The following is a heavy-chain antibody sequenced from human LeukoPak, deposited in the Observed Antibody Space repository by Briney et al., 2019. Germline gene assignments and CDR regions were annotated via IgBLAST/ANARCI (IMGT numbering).Heavy chain of an antibody. J-gene: IGHJ5*02. CDR1: GGSISSSSYY. D-gene: IGHD2-2*01. CDR2: IYYSGST. CDR3: ATNPGGYCSSTSCYGEAP. Sequence: SETLSLTCTVSGGSISSSSYYWGWIRQPPGKGLEWIGSIYYSGSTYYNPSLKSRVTISIDTSKNQFSLKLSSVTAADTAVYYCATNPGGYCSSTSCYGEAPWGQETLVTVSS. V-gene: IGHV4-39*01.